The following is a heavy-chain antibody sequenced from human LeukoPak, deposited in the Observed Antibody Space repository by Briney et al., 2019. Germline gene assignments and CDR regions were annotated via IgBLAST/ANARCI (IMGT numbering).Heavy chain of an antibody. D-gene: IGHD2-2*01. Sequence: ASVKVSCKASGYTFTSYYMHWVRQAPGQGLEWMGWINPNSGGTNYAQNFQGRVTMTRDTPISTAYMELSRLRSDDTAVYYCARDVGEYCSSTNCYASHYWGQGTLSPSPQ. CDR3: ARDVGEYCSSTNCYASHY. J-gene: IGHJ4*02. CDR2: INPNSGGT. V-gene: IGHV1-2*02. CDR1: GYTFTSYY.